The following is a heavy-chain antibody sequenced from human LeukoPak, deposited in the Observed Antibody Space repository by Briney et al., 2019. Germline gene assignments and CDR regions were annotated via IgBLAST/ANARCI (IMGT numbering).Heavy chain of an antibody. J-gene: IGHJ4*02. D-gene: IGHD5-18*01. CDR3: GRDPKLGIRGYTYGYIDY. CDR2: INTNTGNP. Sequence: ASVKVSCKTSGYTFNNAINWVRQAPGQGLEWMGWINTNTGNPSYAQGFFTGRYVFSLDTSASTAYLQINGLKADDTAVYYCGRDPKLGIRGYTYGYIDYWGQGTLVTVSS. CDR1: GYTFNNA. V-gene: IGHV7-4-1*02.